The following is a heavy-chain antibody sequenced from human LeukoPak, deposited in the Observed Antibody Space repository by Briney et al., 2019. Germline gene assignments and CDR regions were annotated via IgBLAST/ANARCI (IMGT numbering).Heavy chain of an antibody. CDR3: ARATYGSGNLFEY. V-gene: IGHV3-33*08. D-gene: IGHD3-10*01. Sequence: GGSLRLSCSASGFAFSSYAMSWVPQAPGKGLEWVAVIWYDGSNENYGDSVRGRFTISRDNSKKMLYLQMNSLRAEDTAVYYCARATYGSGNLFEYWGQGTLVTVSS. CDR1: GFAFSSYA. CDR2: IWYDGSNE. J-gene: IGHJ4*02.